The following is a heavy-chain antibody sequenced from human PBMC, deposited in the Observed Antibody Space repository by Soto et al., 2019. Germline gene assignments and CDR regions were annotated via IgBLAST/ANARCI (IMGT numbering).Heavy chain of an antibody. V-gene: IGHV1-3*01. D-gene: IGHD3-3*01. Sequence: APAKVSCKASGYTFTAYAIDWVRQTPAARLEWVEWSNGGTRDTEYSQQVQGRGNITRDTSARTLYMDLSSLRSEDTAVYYCARDVDPPMSAPLDYWG. CDR3: ARDVDPPMSAPLDY. CDR2: SNGGTRDT. CDR1: GYTFTAYA. J-gene: IGHJ4*01.